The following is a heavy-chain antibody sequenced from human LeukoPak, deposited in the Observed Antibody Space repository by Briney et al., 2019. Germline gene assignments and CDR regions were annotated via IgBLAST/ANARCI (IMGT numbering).Heavy chain of an antibody. D-gene: IGHD3-22*01. J-gene: IGHJ4*02. CDR2: ISSSSSYI. CDR3: ARAPAYYYDSSGSILDY. V-gene: IGHV3-21*01. CDR1: GFTFSSYS. Sequence: PGGSLRLSCAASGFTFSSYSMNWVRQAPGKGLEWVSSISSSSSYIYYADSVKGRFTISRDNAKNSLYLQMNSLRAEDTAVYYCARAPAYYYDSSGSILDYWGREPWSPSPQ.